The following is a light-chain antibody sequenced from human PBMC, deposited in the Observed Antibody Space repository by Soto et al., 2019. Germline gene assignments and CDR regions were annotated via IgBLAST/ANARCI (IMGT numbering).Light chain of an antibody. V-gene: IGLV3-1*01. CDR3: QAWDSSTANV. Sequence: SYELTQPPSVSVSPGQTASITCSGDKLGDKYACWYQQKPGQSPVLVIYQESKRPSGIPERFSGSNSGNTATLTISGTQAMDEADYYCQAWDSSTANVFGTGTKLTVL. CDR2: QES. J-gene: IGLJ1*01. CDR1: KLGDKY.